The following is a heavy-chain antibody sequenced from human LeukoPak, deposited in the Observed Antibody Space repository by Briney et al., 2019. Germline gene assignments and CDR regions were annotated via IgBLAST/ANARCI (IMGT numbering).Heavy chain of an antibody. CDR3: ARAYDSSGYWPEYFHH. J-gene: IGHJ1*01. Sequence: GRSLRLSCAASGFTFSSYAMHWVRQAPGKGLEWVAVISYDGSNKYYADSVNGRFTISRHNSKNTLFLQMNSLRTEDTAVYYCARAYDSSGYWPEYFHHWGQGTLVTVSS. CDR1: GFTFSSYA. V-gene: IGHV3-30*14. CDR2: ISYDGSNK. D-gene: IGHD3-22*01.